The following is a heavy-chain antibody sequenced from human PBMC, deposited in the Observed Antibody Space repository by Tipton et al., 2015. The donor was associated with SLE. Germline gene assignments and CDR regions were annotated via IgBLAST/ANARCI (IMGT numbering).Heavy chain of an antibody. D-gene: IGHD3-3*01. J-gene: IGHJ6*02. CDR2: IHYSGTT. V-gene: IGHV4-59*11. CDR1: GGSITNHY. Sequence: TLSLTCTVSGGSITNHYWNWIRQPPGKGLEWIGYIHYSGTTHDNPSLKSRVTMSVDMSKNQFSLNLTSVTAADTAVYYCARRRISGVLTGSNEYGMDVWGQGTAVTVSS. CDR3: ARRRISGVLTGSNEYGMDV.